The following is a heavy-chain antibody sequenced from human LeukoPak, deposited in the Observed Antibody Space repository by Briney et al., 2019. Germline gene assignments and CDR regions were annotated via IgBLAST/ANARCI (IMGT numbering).Heavy chain of an antibody. CDR1: GGSFSYYY. D-gene: IGHD6-13*01. J-gene: IGHJ6*03. V-gene: IGHV4-34*01. Sequence: SETLSLTCAVYGGSFSYYYWSWVRQPPGKGLEWIGEINHSGSTNYNPSLKSRVTISVDTSKNQFSLKLSSVTAADTAVYYCARQKQQLGPIYYYYYMDVWGKGTTVTVSS. CDR3: ARQKQQLGPIYYYYYMDV. CDR2: INHSGST.